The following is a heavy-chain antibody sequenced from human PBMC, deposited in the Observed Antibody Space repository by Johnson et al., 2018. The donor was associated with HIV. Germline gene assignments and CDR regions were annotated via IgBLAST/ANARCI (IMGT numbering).Heavy chain of an antibody. Sequence: VQLVESGGGVVRPGGSLRLSCAASGFTFDDYGMHWVRQAPGKGLEWVAVIWYDGSNKYYADSVKGRFTISRDNSKNTLYLQMNSLRAEDTAVYYCAKGIVVGVRAFDIWGQGTMVTVSS. CDR1: GFTFDDYG. CDR2: IWYDGSNK. CDR3: AKGIVVGVRAFDI. J-gene: IGHJ3*02. V-gene: IGHV3-33*08. D-gene: IGHD3-22*01.